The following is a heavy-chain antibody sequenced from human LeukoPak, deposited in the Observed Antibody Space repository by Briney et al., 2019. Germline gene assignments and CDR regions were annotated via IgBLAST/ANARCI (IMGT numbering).Heavy chain of an antibody. D-gene: IGHD2-2*01. Sequence: SVKVSCKASGGTFTSYAISWVRQAPGQGLEWRGGIIPIFGKANYAKKFQGRVTITADKSTSTAYMELSSLRSEDTAVYYCAREKDIVVVPAARGGFDDWGQGTLVTVSS. CDR3: AREKDIVVVPAARGGFDD. V-gene: IGHV1-69*06. J-gene: IGHJ4*02. CDR2: IIPIFGKA. CDR1: GGTFTSYA.